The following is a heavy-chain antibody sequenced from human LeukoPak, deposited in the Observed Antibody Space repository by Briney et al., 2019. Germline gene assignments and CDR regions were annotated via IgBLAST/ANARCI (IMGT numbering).Heavy chain of an antibody. J-gene: IGHJ4*02. V-gene: IGHV1-18*01. Sequence: ASVKVSCKASGYTFTSYGISWVRQAPGQGLEWMGWISAYNGNTNYAQKLQGRVTMTTDTSTSTAYMGLRSLRSDDTAVYYCARESAWGSGWYYFDYWGQGTLVTVSS. CDR3: ARESAWGSGWYYFDY. CDR1: GYTFTSYG. CDR2: ISAYNGNT. D-gene: IGHD6-19*01.